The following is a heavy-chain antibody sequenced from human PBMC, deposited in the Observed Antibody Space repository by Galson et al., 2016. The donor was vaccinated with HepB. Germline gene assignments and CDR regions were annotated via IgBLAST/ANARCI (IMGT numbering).Heavy chain of an antibody. J-gene: IGHJ3*02. CDR2: INPNSGGT. V-gene: IGHV1-2*02. D-gene: IGHD1-7*01. CDR1: GYTFTADY. Sequence: SVKVSCKASGYTFTADYMHWVRQAPGQGLEWMGWINPNSGGTHYAQKFQGRVTLTRDQSISTAYMELSSLISDDTAVYYCARIKEELRRAFDIWGQGTMLTVSS. CDR3: ARIKEELRRAFDI.